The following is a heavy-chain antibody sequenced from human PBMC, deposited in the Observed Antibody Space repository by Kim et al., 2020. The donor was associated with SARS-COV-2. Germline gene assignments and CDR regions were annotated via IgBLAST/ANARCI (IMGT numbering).Heavy chain of an antibody. V-gene: IGHV3-21*01. CDR3: YYYDSSGYSY. CDR2: ISSSSSYI. D-gene: IGHD3-22*01. Sequence: GGSLRLSCAASGFTFSSYSMNWVRQAPGKGLEWVSSISSSSSYIYYADSVKGRFTISRDNAKNSLYLQMNSLRAEDTAVHYSYYYDSSGYSYWGQGTLVTVSS. CDR1: GFTFSSYS. J-gene: IGHJ4*02.